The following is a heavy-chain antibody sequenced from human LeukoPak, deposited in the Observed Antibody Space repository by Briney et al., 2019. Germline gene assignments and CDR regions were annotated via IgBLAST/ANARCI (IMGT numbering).Heavy chain of an antibody. D-gene: IGHD4-17*01. Sequence: GGSLRLSCAASGFTFSSYWMHWVRQAPGKGRGWVSRINSDGSSTTYADSVKGRFTISRDNAKNTLYLQMNSLRAEDTAMFYCARVAGDYAWFDSWGQGTLVTVSS. CDR2: INSDGSST. V-gene: IGHV3-74*01. J-gene: IGHJ5*01. CDR3: ARVAGDYAWFDS. CDR1: GFTFSSYW.